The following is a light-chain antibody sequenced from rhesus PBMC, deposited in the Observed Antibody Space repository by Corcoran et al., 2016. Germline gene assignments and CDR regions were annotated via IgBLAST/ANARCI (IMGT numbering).Light chain of an antibody. V-gene: IGKV1S9*01. CDR1: QSLSNY. Sequence: DIQMTQSPSSLSASVGDRVTITCQASQSLSNYLNWYQQQPGKIPKLLIYRSSSLPSGIPSRFSGSVSGQDFTLTISSLQPEDFATYYCQQGYSYPFTFGPGTKLDIK. J-gene: IGKJ3*01. CDR2: RSS. CDR3: QQGYSYPFT.